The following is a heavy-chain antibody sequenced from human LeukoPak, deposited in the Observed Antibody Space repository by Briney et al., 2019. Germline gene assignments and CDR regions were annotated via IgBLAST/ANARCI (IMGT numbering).Heavy chain of an antibody. Sequence: SGGSLRLSCAASGFTFNNYWMTWVRQAPGKGLEWVANIKQDGSEKNYVDSVKGRFTISRDNAKNSLYLQMNSLRAEDTALYYCVRDETWSFGLNWYDGYDIWGQGTMVTVSS. J-gene: IGHJ3*02. D-gene: IGHD1-20*01. CDR2: IKQDGSEK. V-gene: IGHV3-7*01. CDR1: GFTFNNYW. CDR3: VRDETWSFGLNWYDGYDI.